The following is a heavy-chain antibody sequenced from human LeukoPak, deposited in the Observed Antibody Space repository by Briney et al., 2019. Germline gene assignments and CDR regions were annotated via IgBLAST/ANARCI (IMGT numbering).Heavy chain of an antibody. J-gene: IGHJ4*02. CDR1: AFTYSSYA. CDR2: ISYEGRKK. D-gene: IGHD3-10*01. Sequence: GGTLRRSGAAPAFTYSSYAMHWVRQATCKGLMRLAVISYEGRKKYYADSVKARLTISRDNSKNTMYLQTNSLRAEDTAVYYCARGGHKMARSWGVFDYWGQGTLVIVSS. V-gene: IGHV3-30*04. CDR3: ARGGHKMARSWGVFDY.